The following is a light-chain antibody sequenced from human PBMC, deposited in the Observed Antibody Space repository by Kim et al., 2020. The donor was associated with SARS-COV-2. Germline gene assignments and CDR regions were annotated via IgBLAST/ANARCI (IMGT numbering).Light chain of an antibody. CDR3: QHYDGYPFT. CDR1: QDINNY. CDR2: AVS. V-gene: IGKV1-16*01. Sequence: DIQMTQSPSSLSASIGDRVTITCRASQDINNYLAWFQQKPGKAPQSLIYAVSTLQSGVPSRFSGSGSGTDFTLTISSLQPEDFATYYCQHYDGYPFTFGGGTKVDIK. J-gene: IGKJ4*01.